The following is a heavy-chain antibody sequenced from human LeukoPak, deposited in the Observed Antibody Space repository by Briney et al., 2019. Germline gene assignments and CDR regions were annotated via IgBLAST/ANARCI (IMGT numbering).Heavy chain of an antibody. CDR3: AKEKAGYCSSTSCFDGYDY. J-gene: IGHJ4*02. CDR1: GFTFSSYA. V-gene: IGHV3-23*01. D-gene: IGHD2-2*01. Sequence: GGSLRLSCAASGFTFSSYAMSWVRQAPGKGLEWVSAISGSGGSTYYADSVKGRLSISRDNSKNTLYLQLNSLRAEDTAVYYCAKEKAGYCSSTSCFDGYDYWGQGTLVTVSS. CDR2: ISGSGGST.